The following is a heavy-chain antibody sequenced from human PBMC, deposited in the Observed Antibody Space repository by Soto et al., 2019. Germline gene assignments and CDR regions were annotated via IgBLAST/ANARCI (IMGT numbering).Heavy chain of an antibody. J-gene: IGHJ6*02. CDR2: INAGNGNT. CDR3: AREDYDFWSGEAGSGMDV. CDR1: GYTFTSYA. D-gene: IGHD3-3*01. Sequence: ASVKVSCKASGYTFTSYAMHWVRQAPGQRLEWMGWINAGNGNTKYSQKFQGRVTITRDTSASTVYMELSSLRSEDTAVYYCAREDYDFWSGEAGSGMDVWGQGTTVTVSS. V-gene: IGHV1-3*01.